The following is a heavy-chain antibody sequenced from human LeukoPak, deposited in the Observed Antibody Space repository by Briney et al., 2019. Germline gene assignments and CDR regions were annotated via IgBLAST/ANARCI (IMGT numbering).Heavy chain of an antibody. Sequence: GASVKVSCKASGSTFSSYAISWVRQAPGQGLEWMGGIIPIFGTANYAQKFQGRVTITADESTSTAYMELSSLRSEDTAVYYCARVQYSSSWRYYFDYWGQGTLVTVSS. CDR3: ARVQYSSSWRYYFDY. CDR1: GSTFSSYA. CDR2: IIPIFGTA. V-gene: IGHV1-69*13. J-gene: IGHJ4*02. D-gene: IGHD6-13*01.